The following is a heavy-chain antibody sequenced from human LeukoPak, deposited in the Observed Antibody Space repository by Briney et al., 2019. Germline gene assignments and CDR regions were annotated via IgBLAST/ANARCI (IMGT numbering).Heavy chain of an antibody. J-gene: IGHJ4*02. D-gene: IGHD6-19*01. CDR1: GFTVRSDY. Sequence: GESLRLSCAASGFTVRSDYMNWVRQAPGKGLEWVSIVYSGGSTYYADSVKGRFTISRDNSKNSLYLQMNSLRTEDTALYYCAKGRIEQWLIDYWGQGTLVTVSS. CDR2: VYSGGST. V-gene: IGHV3-53*05. CDR3: AKGRIEQWLIDY.